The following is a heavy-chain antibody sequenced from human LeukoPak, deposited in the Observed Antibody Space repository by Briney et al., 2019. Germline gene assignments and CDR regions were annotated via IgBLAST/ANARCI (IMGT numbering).Heavy chain of an antibody. Sequence: GGSLRLSCAASGFTFSSHWMHWVRQAPGKGLEWVAVISYDGSNKYYADSVKGRFTISRDNSKNTLYLQMNSLRAEDTAVYYCARSITMVRGVIGYWGQGTLVTVSS. J-gene: IGHJ4*02. V-gene: IGHV3-30*03. CDR1: GFTFSSHW. D-gene: IGHD3-10*01. CDR2: ISYDGSNK. CDR3: ARSITMVRGVIGY.